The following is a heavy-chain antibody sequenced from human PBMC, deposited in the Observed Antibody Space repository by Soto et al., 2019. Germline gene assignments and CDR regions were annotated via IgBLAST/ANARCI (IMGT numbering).Heavy chain of an antibody. J-gene: IGHJ4*02. Sequence: QVQLQESGPGLVKPSETLSLTCTVSGGSISSYYWSWIRQPPGKGLEWIGYIYYSGSTNYNPSLKSRVPISVDPSKNQFSLKLSSVTAADTAVYYCAREGYSRSAFDYWGQGTLVTVSS. CDR2: IYYSGST. CDR1: GGSISSYY. CDR3: AREGYSRSAFDY. D-gene: IGHD6-6*01. V-gene: IGHV4-59*01.